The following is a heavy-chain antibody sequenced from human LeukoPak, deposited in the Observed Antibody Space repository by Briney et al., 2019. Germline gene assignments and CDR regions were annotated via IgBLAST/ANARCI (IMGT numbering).Heavy chain of an antibody. CDR1: GGTFSSYA. Sequence: SVKVSCKASGGTFSSYAISWVRQASGQGLEWMGRIIPIFGTANYAQKFQGRVTITTDESTSTAYMELSSLRSEDTAVYYCARVVEMATIRGAFDIWGQGTMVTVSS. V-gene: IGHV1-69*05. J-gene: IGHJ3*02. CDR3: ARVVEMATIRGAFDI. D-gene: IGHD5-24*01. CDR2: IIPIFGTA.